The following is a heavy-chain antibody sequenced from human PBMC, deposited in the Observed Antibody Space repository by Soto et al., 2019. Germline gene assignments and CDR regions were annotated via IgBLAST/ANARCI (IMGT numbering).Heavy chain of an antibody. CDR3: ARESVAGLDAFDI. J-gene: IGHJ3*02. Sequence: ESGGGVVQPGRSLRLSCAASGFTFSSYGMHWVRQAPGKGLEWVAVIWYDGSNKYYADSVKGRFTISRDNSKNTLYLQMNSLRAEDTAVYYCARESVAGLDAFDIWGQGTMVTVSS. V-gene: IGHV3-33*01. D-gene: IGHD6-19*01. CDR1: GFTFSSYG. CDR2: IWYDGSNK.